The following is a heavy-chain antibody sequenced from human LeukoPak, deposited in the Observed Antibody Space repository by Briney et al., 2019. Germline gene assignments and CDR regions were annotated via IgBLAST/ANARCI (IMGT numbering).Heavy chain of an antibody. V-gene: IGHV4-59*11. D-gene: IGHD2-2*01. CDR1: GGSITSQY. Sequence: SETLSLTCTVSGGSITSQYWNWIRQSPGKGLEWIGYIHNSGSTIYNPFLRSRVSLSIDASKNQFSLRLDSVTAADTAVYYCARLYRSITNYLDVWGHGTTVTVSS. J-gene: IGHJ6*03. CDR3: ARLYRSITNYLDV. CDR2: IHNSGST.